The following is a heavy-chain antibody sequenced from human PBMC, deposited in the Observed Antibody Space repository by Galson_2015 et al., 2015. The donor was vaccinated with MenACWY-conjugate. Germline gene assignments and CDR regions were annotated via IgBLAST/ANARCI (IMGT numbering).Heavy chain of an antibody. CDR3: ARELFYGSGDLKY. J-gene: IGHJ4*02. D-gene: IGHD3-10*01. V-gene: IGHV7-4-1*02. CDR1: GYRFTDFG. CDR2: INTYTGDP. Sequence: SVKVSCKASGYRFTDFGLNWVRQAPGQGLEWLGRINTYTGDPTFAPDFTGRFVFSLDTSVSTTYLQISGLEAEYTAIYYCARELFYGSGDLKYWGQGTLVTVSS.